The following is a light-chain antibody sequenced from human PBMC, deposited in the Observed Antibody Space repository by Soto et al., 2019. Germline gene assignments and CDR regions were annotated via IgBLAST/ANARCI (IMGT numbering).Light chain of an antibody. CDR1: SSGVGAFNY. J-gene: IGLJ3*02. CDR2: EVT. V-gene: IGLV2-14*01. CDR3: NSYASTSARL. Sequence: QSALTQPASVSGSPGQSITISCTGTSSGVGAFNYVSWYQQHPGKTPKLIIYEVTNRPSGVSNRFSGSKSGNTASLTISGLQAEDEADYYCNSYASTSARLFGGGTKLTVL.